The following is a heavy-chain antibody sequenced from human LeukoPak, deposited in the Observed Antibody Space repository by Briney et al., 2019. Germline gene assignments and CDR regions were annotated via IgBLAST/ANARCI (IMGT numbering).Heavy chain of an antibody. CDR2: IYYSGST. CDR1: GGSISSGDYY. D-gene: IGHD2-15*01. CDR3: ARGLLLYYFDY. V-gene: IGHV4-30-4*01. Sequence: SETLSLTCTVSGGSISSGDYYWSWIRQPPGKGLEWVGYIYYSGSTYYNPSLKSRVTISVDTSKNQFSLKLSSVTAADTAVYYCARGLLLYYFDYWGQGTLVTVSS. J-gene: IGHJ4*02.